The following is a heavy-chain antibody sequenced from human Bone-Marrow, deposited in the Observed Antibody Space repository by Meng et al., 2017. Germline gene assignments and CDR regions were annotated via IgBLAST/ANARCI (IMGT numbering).Heavy chain of an antibody. D-gene: IGHD2-15*01. Sequence: ASVKVSCKASGYTFTGYYMHWVRQAPGQGLEWMGWLNPNSGGTNYAQKFQGRVTMTRDTSISTAYMELSRLRSDDTAVYYCAREVNNIVVVVAATRSRGAFDIWGQGTMVTVSS. CDR3: AREVNNIVVVVAATRSRGAFDI. V-gene: IGHV1-2*02. J-gene: IGHJ3*02. CDR2: LNPNSGGT. CDR1: GYTFTGYY.